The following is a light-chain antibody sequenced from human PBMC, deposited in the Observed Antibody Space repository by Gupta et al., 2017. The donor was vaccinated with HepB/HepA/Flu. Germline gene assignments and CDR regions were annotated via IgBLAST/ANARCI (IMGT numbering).Light chain of an antibody. J-gene: IGKJ4*01. CDR2: GAS. CDR1: QSVNSN. Sequence: VMTQFPVTLSVSPGEGATLSCRASQSVNSNLVWYQQKHGQAPRLLIYGASTRVTGIPARFSGSGSGTEFTLTISSLQSEDFAVYYCQQDDNWPLTFGGGTKVEIK. V-gene: IGKV3-15*01. CDR3: QQDDNWPLT.